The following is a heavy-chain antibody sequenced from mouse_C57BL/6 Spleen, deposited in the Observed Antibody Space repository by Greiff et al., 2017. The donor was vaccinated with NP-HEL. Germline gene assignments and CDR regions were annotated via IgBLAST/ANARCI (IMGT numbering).Heavy chain of an antibody. CDR1: GYTFTGYW. J-gene: IGHJ2*01. CDR2: ILPGSGST. D-gene: IGHD2-4*01. Sequence: QVQLQQSGAELTKPGASVKLSCKATGYTFTGYWIEWVKQRPGHGLEWIGAILPGSGSTTYTEKFKGTATFTADTSSNTAYMQLSSLITDDSAIYYVASGNDYDRIDYWGQGTTLTVSS. V-gene: IGHV1-9*01. CDR3: ASGNDYDRIDY.